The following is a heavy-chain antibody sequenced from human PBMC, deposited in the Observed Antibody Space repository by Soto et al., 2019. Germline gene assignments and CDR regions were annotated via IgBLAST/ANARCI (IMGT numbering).Heavy chain of an antibody. Sequence: PGGSLRLSCAASGFTFSSYGMHWVRQAPGKGLEWVAFISYDGSEKDYADSLKGRFSISRDNSRRMLYVKMNNLKIEDTAVYYCVKGSGPRTYDYYGLDVWGQGTTVTV. CDR2: ISYDGSEK. CDR1: GFTFSSYG. V-gene: IGHV3-30*18. J-gene: IGHJ6*02. CDR3: VKGSGPRTYDYYGLDV. D-gene: IGHD3-16*01.